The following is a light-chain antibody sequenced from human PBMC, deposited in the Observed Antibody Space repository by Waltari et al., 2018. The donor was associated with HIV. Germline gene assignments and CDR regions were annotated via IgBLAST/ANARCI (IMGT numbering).Light chain of an antibody. CDR2: DAS. Sequence: EIVLTQSPATLSLSPGERATLSYRASRSVSIYLAWFQHKPGQAPRLLIYDASTRAPGIPARFSGSGSGTDFTLTISRLEPEDSAVYYCQQRSNWPPFTFGQGTKLEIK. J-gene: IGKJ2*01. CDR1: RSVSIY. CDR3: QQRSNWPPFT. V-gene: IGKV3-11*01.